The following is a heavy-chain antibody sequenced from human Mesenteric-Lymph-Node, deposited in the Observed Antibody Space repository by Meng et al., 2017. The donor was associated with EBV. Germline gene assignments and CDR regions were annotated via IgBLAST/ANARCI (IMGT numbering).Heavy chain of an antibody. CDR2: VYYSGST. CDR3: ARENPARGNWFDP. D-gene: IGHD3-10*01. J-gene: IGHJ5*02. V-gene: IGHV4-61*01. Sequence: QVQLQESGPGLVKPSETLSLTCTVSGGSVSGTSYHWSWIRQPPGKRLEWIGYVYYSGSTNYNPSLKSRVTISVDTSKNQFSLNLHSVTAADTAVYYCARENPARGNWFDPWGQGALVTVSS. CDR1: GGSVSGTSYH.